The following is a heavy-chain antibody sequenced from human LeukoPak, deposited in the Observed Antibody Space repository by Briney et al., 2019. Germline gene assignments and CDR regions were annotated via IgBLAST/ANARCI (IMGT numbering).Heavy chain of an antibody. J-gene: IGHJ4*02. CDR3: AGSRGYSGYDYPY. D-gene: IGHD5-12*01. CDR2: ISYDGSNK. Sequence: TGGSLRLSCAASGFTFSSYAMHWVRQAPGKGLEWVAVISYDGSNKYYADSVKGRFTISRDNSKNTLYLQMNSLRAEDTAVYYCAGSRGYSGYDYPYWGQGTLVTVSS. V-gene: IGHV3-30-3*01. CDR1: GFTFSSYA.